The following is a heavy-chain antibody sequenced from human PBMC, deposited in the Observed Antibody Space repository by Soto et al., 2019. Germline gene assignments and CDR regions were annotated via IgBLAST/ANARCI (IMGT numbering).Heavy chain of an antibody. V-gene: IGHV5-51*01. CDR1: GYTFTDYW. Sequence: GESLKISCKGSGYTFTDYWIGWVRQLPGKGLEWMGIIYPGDSDTRYSPSFQGQVTITAGKSTSTAYLQWNTLKASDTAMYYCARHGPRVYYDNSDYYYYGMDVWGQGTTVTVSS. D-gene: IGHD3-22*01. CDR3: ARHGPRVYYDNSDYYYYGMDV. J-gene: IGHJ6*02. CDR2: IYPGDSDT.